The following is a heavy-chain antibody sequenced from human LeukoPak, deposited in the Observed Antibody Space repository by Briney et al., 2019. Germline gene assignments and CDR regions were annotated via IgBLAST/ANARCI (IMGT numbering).Heavy chain of an antibody. D-gene: IGHD1-26*01. CDR1: GGSFSGYY. Sequence: PSETLSLTSAVYGGSFSGYYCSWIRQPPGKGLEWIGEINHSGSTNYNPSLKSRVTISVDTSKNQFSLKLSSVTAADTAVYYCARGLGGSYQNDYWGQGTLVTVSS. V-gene: IGHV4-34*01. CDR2: INHSGST. J-gene: IGHJ4*02. CDR3: ARGLGGSYQNDY.